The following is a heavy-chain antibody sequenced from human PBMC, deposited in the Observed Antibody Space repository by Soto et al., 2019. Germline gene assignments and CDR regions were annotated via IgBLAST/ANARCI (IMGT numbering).Heavy chain of an antibody. Sequence: SETLSLTCTVSGGSISSSSYYWGWIRQPPGKGLEWIGSIYYSGSTYYNPSLKSRVTISVDTSKNHFSLKLSSVTAADTAVYYCARPAYDILTGYYSNSNDYWGQGTLVTVSS. J-gene: IGHJ4*02. D-gene: IGHD3-9*01. CDR2: IYYSGST. CDR3: ARPAYDILTGYYSNSNDY. V-gene: IGHV4-39*01. CDR1: GGSISSSSYY.